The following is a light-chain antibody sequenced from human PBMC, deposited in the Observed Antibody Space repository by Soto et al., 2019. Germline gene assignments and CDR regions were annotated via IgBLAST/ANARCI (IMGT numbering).Light chain of an antibody. CDR2: DVS. Sequence: QSALTQSASVSGSPGQSITISCTGTSSDVGRYNAVSWYQQHPGKAPKLMIYDVSNQPSGVSNRFSGSKSGNTASLTISGLQAEDEADYYCTSYTSTSTWVFGGGTKVTVL. V-gene: IGLV2-14*01. CDR1: SSDVGRYNA. CDR3: TSYTSTSTWV. J-gene: IGLJ3*02.